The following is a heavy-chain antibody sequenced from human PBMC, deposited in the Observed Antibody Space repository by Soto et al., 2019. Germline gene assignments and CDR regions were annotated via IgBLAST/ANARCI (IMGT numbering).Heavy chain of an antibody. V-gene: IGHV4-31*03. CDR2: IYYSGST. CDR3: ASSLFP. J-gene: IGHJ5*02. Sequence: PSETLSLTCTVSGGSISSGGYYWPWIRQHPGKGLAWIGYIYYSGSTYYNPSLKSRVTIAVDTSKNQFSLKLSSVTAADRAVYYCASSLFPWGQGTLVTVSS. D-gene: IGHD3-16*01. CDR1: GGSISSGGYY.